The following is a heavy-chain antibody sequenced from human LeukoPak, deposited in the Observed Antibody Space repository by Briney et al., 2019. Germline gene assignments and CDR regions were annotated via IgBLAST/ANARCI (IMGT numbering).Heavy chain of an antibody. CDR1: GGSISSYY. D-gene: IGHD4-17*01. CDR3: ARGGRKTVTSLGY. V-gene: IGHV4-59*08. J-gene: IGHJ4*02. CDR2: IYYSGST. Sequence: SETLSLTCTVSGGSISSYYWSWIRQPPGKGLEWIGYIYYSGSTNYNPSLKSRVTISVDTSKNQFSLKLSSVTAADTAVYYCARGGRKTVTSLGYWGQGTLVTVSS.